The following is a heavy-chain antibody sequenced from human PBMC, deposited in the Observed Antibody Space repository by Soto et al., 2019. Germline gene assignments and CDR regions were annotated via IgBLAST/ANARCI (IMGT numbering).Heavy chain of an antibody. D-gene: IGHD3-22*01. V-gene: IGHV4-39*01. Sequence: QLQLQESGPGLVKPSETLSLTCTVSGGSISSSSYYWGWIRQPPGKGLEWIGSIYYSGSTYYNPSLKSRVTISVDTSKNQFSLKLSSVTAADTAVYYCARQLVTYDSSGYPGWGQGTLVTVSS. CDR2: IYYSGST. J-gene: IGHJ4*02. CDR1: GGSISSSSYY. CDR3: ARQLVTYDSSGYPG.